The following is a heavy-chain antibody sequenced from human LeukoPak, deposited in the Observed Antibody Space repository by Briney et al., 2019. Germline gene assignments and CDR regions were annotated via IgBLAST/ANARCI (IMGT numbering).Heavy chain of an antibody. V-gene: IGHV3-7*01. J-gene: IGHJ3*02. Sequence: GGSLRLSCVASRFTFINYWMSWVRQAPGKGLEWVANIKEDGSEKYYVDSVKGRFTISRDNAKNSLYLQMNSLRAEDTAVYYCARDLYCSGNRCYDAFDIWGQGTMVTVSS. CDR1: RFTFINYW. CDR3: ARDLYCSGNRCYDAFDI. D-gene: IGHD2-15*01. CDR2: IKEDGSEK.